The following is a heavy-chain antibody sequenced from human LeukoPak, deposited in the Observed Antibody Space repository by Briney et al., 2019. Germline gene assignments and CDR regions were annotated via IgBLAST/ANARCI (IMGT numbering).Heavy chain of an antibody. CDR3: ARGKAVAGIFDF. D-gene: IGHD6-19*01. Sequence: RGGSLRPSCAASGFTVSGNYMTWVRQAPGKGLEWVSVIYSGGSTYYADSVKGRFTISRDNSKNMLYLQMNSLRAEDTAVHYCARGKAVAGIFDFWGQGTLVTVPS. V-gene: IGHV3-66*02. J-gene: IGHJ4*02. CDR1: GFTVSGNY. CDR2: IYSGGST.